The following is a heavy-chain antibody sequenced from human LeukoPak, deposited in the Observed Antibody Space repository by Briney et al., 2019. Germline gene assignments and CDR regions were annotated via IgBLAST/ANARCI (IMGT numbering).Heavy chain of an antibody. Sequence: PSETLSLTCADYGGSFSGYYWSWIRQPPGKGLEWIGEINHSGSTNYNPSLKSRVTISVDTSKNQFSLKLSSVTAADTAVYYCARGPGDYVWGSYRRFDYWGQGTLVTVSS. J-gene: IGHJ4*02. CDR3: ARGPGDYVWGSYRRFDY. CDR2: INHSGST. D-gene: IGHD3-16*02. V-gene: IGHV4-34*01. CDR1: GGSFSGYY.